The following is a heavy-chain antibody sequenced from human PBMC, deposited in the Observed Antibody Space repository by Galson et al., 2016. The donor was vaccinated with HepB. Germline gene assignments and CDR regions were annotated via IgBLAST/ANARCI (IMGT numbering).Heavy chain of an antibody. CDR1: GFTLSNYW. Sequence: LSCAASGFTLSNYWMDWVRQAPGKGLVWVSRIKSDGSSTSYADSVKGRFTISRDNAKNMLYLQMNSLRAEDTAVYYCAAYLGVWGQGTTVTVSS. V-gene: IGHV3-74*01. CDR2: IKSDGSST. J-gene: IGHJ6*02. D-gene: IGHD2-21*01. CDR3: AAYLGV.